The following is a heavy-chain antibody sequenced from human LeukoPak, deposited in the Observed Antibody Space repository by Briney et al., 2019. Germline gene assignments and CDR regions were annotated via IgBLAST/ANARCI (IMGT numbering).Heavy chain of an antibody. D-gene: IGHD3-22*01. CDR2: IYTSGST. J-gene: IGHJ4*02. Sequence: KPSETLSLTCTVSGGSISSGSYYWSWIRQPAGKGLEWIGRIYTSGSTNYNPSLKSRVTISVDTSKNQFSLKLSSVTAADTAVYYCARGTIWEKDSSGYSDYWGQGTLVTVSS. CDR3: ARGTIWEKDSSGYSDY. CDR1: GGSISSGSYY. V-gene: IGHV4-61*02.